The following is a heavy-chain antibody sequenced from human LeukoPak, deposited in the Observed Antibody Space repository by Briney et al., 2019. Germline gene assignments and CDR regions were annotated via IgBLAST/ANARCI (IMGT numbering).Heavy chain of an antibody. V-gene: IGHV4-38-2*02. D-gene: IGHD6-13*01. CDR1: GYSISSGYY. J-gene: IGHJ4*02. Sequence: SETLSLTCTVSGYSISSGYYWGWIRQPPGKGLEWIGSIYHSGSTYYNPSLKSRVTISVDTSKNQFSLKLSSVTAADTAVYYCARASSRIPYFDYWGQGTLVTVSS. CDR3: ARASSRIPYFDY. CDR2: IYHSGST.